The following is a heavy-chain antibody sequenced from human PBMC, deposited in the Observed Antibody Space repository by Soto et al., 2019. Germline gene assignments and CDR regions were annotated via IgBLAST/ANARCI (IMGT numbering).Heavy chain of an antibody. CDR1: GFTFSNNG. J-gene: IGHJ6*02. CDR3: ARDRVQMVDGLDV. Sequence: QVQLVESGGGVVQPGRSLRLSCAASGFTFSNNGMHWVRQAPGKGLEWVAVIWYDGINKYYADSVKGRFIISRDNSKNTVYLQMNPLRAEDTAVYYCARDRVQMVDGLDVWGQGTTVTVSS. CDR2: IWYDGINK. D-gene: IGHD2-15*01. V-gene: IGHV3-33*01.